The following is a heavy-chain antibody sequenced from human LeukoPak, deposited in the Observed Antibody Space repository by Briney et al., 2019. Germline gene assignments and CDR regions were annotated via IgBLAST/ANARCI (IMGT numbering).Heavy chain of an antibody. CDR2: ISYDGSNK. V-gene: IGHV3-30*04. D-gene: IGHD6-19*01. CDR3: ARDGQWLAAGHFDY. CDR1: GFTVSSNS. Sequence: PGGSLRLSCTVSGFTVSSNSMSWVRQAPGKGLEWVAVISYDGSNKYYADSVKGRFTISRDNSKNTLYLQMNSLRAEDTAVYYCARDGQWLAAGHFDYWGQGTLVTVSS. J-gene: IGHJ4*02.